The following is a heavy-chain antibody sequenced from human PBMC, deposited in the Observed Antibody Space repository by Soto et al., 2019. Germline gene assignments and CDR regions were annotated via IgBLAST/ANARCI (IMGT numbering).Heavy chain of an antibody. CDR3: AKDPRRGQLWTVD. Sequence: GGSLRLSCASSGFTFSSYAMIWVRQAPGKGLEWVSAISGSGGSTYYADSVKGRFTISRDNSKNTLYLQMNSLRAEDTAVYYCAKDPRRGQLWTVDWGQGTLVTVSS. D-gene: IGHD5-18*01. V-gene: IGHV3-23*01. CDR2: ISGSGGST. J-gene: IGHJ4*02. CDR1: GFTFSSYA.